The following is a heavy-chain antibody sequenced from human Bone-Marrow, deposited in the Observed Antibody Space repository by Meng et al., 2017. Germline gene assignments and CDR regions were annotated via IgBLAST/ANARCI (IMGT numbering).Heavy chain of an antibody. V-gene: IGHV3-53*02. Sequence: EGKLVETGGGLIQPGGSLRLSCAASGFTVSSKYMSWVRQSPGKGLEWVSVMYSGGDTHYTDSVKGRFTISRDNSKNTLYLQMNNLRAEDTAVYYCATGETRYWFDPWGQGTLVTVSS. D-gene: IGHD1-26*01. CDR1: GFTVSSKY. J-gene: IGHJ5*02. CDR2: MYSGGDT. CDR3: ATGETRYWFDP.